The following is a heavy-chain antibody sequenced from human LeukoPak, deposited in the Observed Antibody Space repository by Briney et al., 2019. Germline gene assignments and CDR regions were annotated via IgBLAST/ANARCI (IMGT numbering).Heavy chain of an antibody. CDR2: ISRSGEST. D-gene: IGHD3-16*01. CDR1: GFTFSGFA. J-gene: IGHJ4*02. V-gene: IGHV3-23*01. CDR3: AKDYAVGSIDY. Sequence: GGSLRLSCADYGFTFSGFAMSWIRQAPGKGLEWVSSISRSGESTFYADSVRGRFIISRDNSKNTVSLQIESLRAEDTALFYCAKDYAVGSIDYWGQGTLVTVSS.